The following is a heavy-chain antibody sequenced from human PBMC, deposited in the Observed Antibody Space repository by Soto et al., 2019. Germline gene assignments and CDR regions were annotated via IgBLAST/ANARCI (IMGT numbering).Heavy chain of an antibody. J-gene: IGHJ6*02. Sequence: QVQLLQSGAEVKNPGASVKVSCKASGYTFTRYGIGWARQAPGQGLEWMGWINTYNGNTNYAQNVQGRITQTTDTXXSPAYMARRSLKSNGTAISYCAKVDVYVTPSPQDVWGQGTTVIVSS. CDR3: AKVDVYVTPSPQDV. V-gene: IGHV1-18*01. CDR2: INTYNGNT. CDR1: GYTFTRYG. D-gene: IGHD3-16*01.